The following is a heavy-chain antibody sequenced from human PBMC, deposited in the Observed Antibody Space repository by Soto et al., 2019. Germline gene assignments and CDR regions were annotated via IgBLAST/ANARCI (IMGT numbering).Heavy chain of an antibody. CDR3: ARQVTGDAFDI. D-gene: IGHD2-21*02. J-gene: IGHJ3*02. CDR1: GGSISSYY. V-gene: IGHV4-59*08. Sequence: PSETLSLTCTVSGGSISSYYWSWIRQPPGKGLEWIGYIYYSGSTNYSPSLKSRVTISVDTSKNQFSLKLSSVTAADTAVYYCARQVTGDAFDIWGQGTMVTVSS. CDR2: IYYSGST.